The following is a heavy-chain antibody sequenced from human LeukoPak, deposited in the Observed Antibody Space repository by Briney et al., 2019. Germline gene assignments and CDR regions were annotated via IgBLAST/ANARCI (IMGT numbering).Heavy chain of an antibody. CDR1: GFTFSSSA. J-gene: IGHJ5*02. CDR3: AKDASLPGTWNWFDP. D-gene: IGHD6-13*01. CDR2: ISARGATT. V-gene: IGHV3-23*01. Sequence: GGSLRLSCAASGFTFSSSAMGWVRQAPGKGLEWVSAISARGATTYYVDSVEGRFTISRDNSRSTLYLQMNSLRADDTALYYCAKDASLPGTWNWFDPWGQGTLVTVSS.